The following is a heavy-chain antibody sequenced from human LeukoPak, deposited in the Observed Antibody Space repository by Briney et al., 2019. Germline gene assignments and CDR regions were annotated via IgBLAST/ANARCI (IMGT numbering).Heavy chain of an antibody. V-gene: IGHV4-59*01. J-gene: IGHJ6*02. CDR2: IYYSGST. Sequence: PSETLSLTCTVSGGSISSYYWSWIRQPPGKGLEWIGYIYYSGSTNYNPSLKSRVTISVDTSKNQFSLKLSSVTAADTAVYYCARVVDGCPQNYYYYYGMDVWGQGTTVTVSS. D-gene: IGHD5-24*01. CDR3: ARVVDGCPQNYYYYYGMDV. CDR1: GGSISSYY.